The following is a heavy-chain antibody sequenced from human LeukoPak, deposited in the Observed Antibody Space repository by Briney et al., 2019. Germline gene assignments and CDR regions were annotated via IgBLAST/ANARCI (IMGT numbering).Heavy chain of an antibody. CDR1: GFPFSSYA. V-gene: IGHV3-23*01. CDR3: AKVRLQLYYFDY. Sequence: GGSLRLSCEASGFPFSSYALSGVRRAPGKGLEGVSAISGSGGSTYYADSVKGRFTISRDNSKNTLYLQMNSLRAEDTAVYYCAKVRLQLYYFDYWGQGTLVTVSS. D-gene: IGHD5-24*01. J-gene: IGHJ4*02. CDR2: ISGSGGST.